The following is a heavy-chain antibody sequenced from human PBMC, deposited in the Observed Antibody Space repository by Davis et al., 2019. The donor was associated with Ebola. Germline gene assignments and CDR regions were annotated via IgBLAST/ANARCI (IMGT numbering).Heavy chain of an antibody. J-gene: IGHJ4*02. CDR1: GGTFSSYA. D-gene: IGHD3-9*01. CDR3: ARGRRYFDWSLFDY. V-gene: IGHV1-69*13. Sequence: AASVKVSCKASGGTFSSYAISWVRQAPGQGLEWMGGIIPIFGTANYAQKFQGRVTITADESTSTAYMELSSLRSEDTAVYYCARGRRYFDWSLFDYWGQGTLVTVSS. CDR2: IIPIFGTA.